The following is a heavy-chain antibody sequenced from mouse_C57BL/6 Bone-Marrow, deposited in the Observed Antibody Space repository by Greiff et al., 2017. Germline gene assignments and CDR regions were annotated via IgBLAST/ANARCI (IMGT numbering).Heavy chain of an antibody. CDR3: TSLLCLSY. D-gene: IGHD2-2*01. CDR2: ILPENGDT. CDR1: GFKIKDDY. V-gene: IGHV14-4*01. Sequence: EVQLQQSGAELVRPGASVKLSCTATGFKIKDDYMHWVKQRPEHGLEWIGWILPENGDTEYASKFQGKATITADTSSNTAYLQLSSLTSEDTAVYYCTSLLCLSYWGQGTLVTVSA. J-gene: IGHJ3*01.